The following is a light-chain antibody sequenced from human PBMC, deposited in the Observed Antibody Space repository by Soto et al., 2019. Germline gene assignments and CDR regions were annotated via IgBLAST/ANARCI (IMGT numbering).Light chain of an antibody. CDR2: DVG. CDR1: SSDIGGYNF. Sequence: QSALTQPASVSGSPGQSITIACTGTSSDIGGYNFVSWYQQHPGKAPKLLIYDVGNRPSGVSNRFSGSKSGNTAFLTISGLQAEDEAYYYCNSSRAVSTEVFGTGTKLTVL. CDR3: NSSRAVSTEV. J-gene: IGLJ1*01. V-gene: IGLV2-14*01.